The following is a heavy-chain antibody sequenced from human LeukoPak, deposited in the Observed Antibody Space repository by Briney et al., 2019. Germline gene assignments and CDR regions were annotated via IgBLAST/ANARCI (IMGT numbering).Heavy chain of an antibody. V-gene: IGHV1-18*01. CDR1: GYDFINYG. J-gene: IGHJ4*02. Sequence: ASVKVSCKASGYDFINYGISWLRQAPGQGLEWMGWRSIYNGNTNYKLQGRVTMTIDTSTSTAYMEVRSLRSDDTAVYYCGRGGPLPSGSSSREYYLDYWGQGTLVIVSS. CDR3: GRGGPLPSGSSSREYYLDY. CDR2: RSIYNGNT. D-gene: IGHD6-6*01.